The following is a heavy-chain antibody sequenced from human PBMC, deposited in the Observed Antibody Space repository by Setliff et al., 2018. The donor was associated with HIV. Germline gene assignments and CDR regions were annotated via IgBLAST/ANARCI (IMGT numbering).Heavy chain of an antibody. CDR1: GYTFVSSH. CDR2: INPNSGDT. D-gene: IGHD6-13*01. V-gene: IGHV1-8*02. J-gene: IGHJ6*03. CDR3: ARATPSIVAAGDYYHFYMDV. Sequence: ASVKVSCKTSGYTFVSSHINWARQATGQGLEWMGWINPNSGDTGLAPKFQGRVTLTSNTSISTAYMQLSSLTSEDTAAYYCARATPSIVAAGDYYHFYMDVWGKGSTVTVSS.